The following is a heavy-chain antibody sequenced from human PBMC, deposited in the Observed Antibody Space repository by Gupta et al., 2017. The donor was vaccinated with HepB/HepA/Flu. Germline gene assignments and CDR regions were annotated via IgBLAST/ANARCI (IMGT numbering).Heavy chain of an antibody. V-gene: IGHV3-30-3*01. CDR3: ARVTAAGKVNTDY. Sequence: GFTFSSYAMHWVRQAPGKGLEWVAVISYDGSNKYYADSVKGRFTISRDNSKNTLYLQMNSLRAEDTAVYYCARVTAAGKVNTDYWGQGTLVTVSS. D-gene: IGHD6-13*01. CDR2: ISYDGSNK. J-gene: IGHJ4*02. CDR1: GFTFSSYA.